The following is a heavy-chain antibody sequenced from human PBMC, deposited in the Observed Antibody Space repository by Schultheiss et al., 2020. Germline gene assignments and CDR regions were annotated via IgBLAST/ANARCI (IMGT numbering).Heavy chain of an antibody. D-gene: IGHD2/OR15-2a*01. Sequence: SETLSLTCTVSGGSISSYYWSWIRQPPGKGLECIGYIYDSGTTNYDPSLKSRVTISVDTSKNQFSLKLSSVTAADTAVYYCARRRDNRGLRFDPWGQGTLGTVS. CDR2: IYDSGTT. CDR1: GGSISSYY. J-gene: IGHJ5*02. CDR3: ARRRDNRGLRFDP. V-gene: IGHV4-59*12.